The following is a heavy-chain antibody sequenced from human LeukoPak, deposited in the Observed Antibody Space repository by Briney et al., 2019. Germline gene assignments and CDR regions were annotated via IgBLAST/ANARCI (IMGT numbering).Heavy chain of an antibody. CDR1: GYTFTGYY. CDR2: INPNSGGT. J-gene: IGHJ4*02. CDR3: ARDWRKGYCTNGVCPGTTPPRFDY. Sequence: ASVKVSCKASGYTFTGYYMHWVRQAPGQGLEWMGWINPNSGGTNYAQKFQGWVTMTRDTSISTAYMELSRLRSDDTAVYYCARDWRKGYCTNGVCPGTTPPRFDYWGQGTLVTVSS. V-gene: IGHV1-2*04. D-gene: IGHD2-8*01.